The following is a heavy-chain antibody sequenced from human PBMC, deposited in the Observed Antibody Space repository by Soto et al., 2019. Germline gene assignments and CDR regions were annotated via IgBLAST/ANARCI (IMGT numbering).Heavy chain of an antibody. V-gene: IGHV1-69*06. CDR2: IIPIFGTA. CDR1: GGTFSSYA. D-gene: IGHD2-15*01. J-gene: IGHJ6*02. Sequence: SVKVSCKASGGTFSSYAISWVRQAPGQGLEWMGGIIPIFGTANYAQEFQGRVTITADKSTSTAYMELSSLRSEDTAVYYCARDPSLVAATDYCYYYGMDVWGQGTTVTVSS. CDR3: ARDPSLVAATDYCYYYGMDV.